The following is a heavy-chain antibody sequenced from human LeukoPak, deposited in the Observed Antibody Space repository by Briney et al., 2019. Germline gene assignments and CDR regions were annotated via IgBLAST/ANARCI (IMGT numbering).Heavy chain of an antibody. D-gene: IGHD6-19*01. V-gene: IGHV1-8*01. J-gene: IGHJ6*02. Sequence: ASVKVSCKASGYTFTSYDINWVRQATGQGLEWMGWMNPNSGNTGYAQKFQGRVTMTRNTSISTAYMELSSLRSEDTAVCYCARVSKSGWYNPFYYYGMDVWGQGTTVTVSS. CDR2: MNPNSGNT. CDR1: GYTFTSYD. CDR3: ARVSKSGWYNPFYYYGMDV.